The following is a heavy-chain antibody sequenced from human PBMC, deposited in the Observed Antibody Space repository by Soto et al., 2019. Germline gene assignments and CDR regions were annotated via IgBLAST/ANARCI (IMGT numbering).Heavy chain of an antibody. J-gene: IGHJ4*02. CDR3: ARDSGRDSSGYLDY. CDR2: IVPIFGTT. CDR1: GGSFTNYA. V-gene: IGHV1-69*12. D-gene: IGHD3-22*01. Sequence: QVHLVQSGAEVRKPGSSVKVSCKASGGSFTNYAINWVRQAPGQGLEWMGGIVPIFGTTNYAQQFQGRVTITADESTSIDHLELSSLTSQDTAVYYCARDSGRDSSGYLDYWGQGTLVTVSS.